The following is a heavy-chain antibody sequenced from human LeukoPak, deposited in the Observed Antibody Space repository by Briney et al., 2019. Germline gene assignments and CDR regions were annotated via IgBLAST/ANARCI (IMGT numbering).Heavy chain of an antibody. V-gene: IGHV3-23*01. J-gene: IGHJ6*03. Sequence: PGGSLRLSCAASGFTFSSYAMSWDRQAPGKGLEWVSAISGSGGSTYYADSVKGRFTISRDNSKNTLYLQMNSLRAEDTAVYYCAKDKEWISYYYMDVWGKGTTVTVSS. D-gene: IGHD3-3*01. CDR3: AKDKEWISYYYMDV. CDR2: ISGSGGST. CDR1: GFTFSSYA.